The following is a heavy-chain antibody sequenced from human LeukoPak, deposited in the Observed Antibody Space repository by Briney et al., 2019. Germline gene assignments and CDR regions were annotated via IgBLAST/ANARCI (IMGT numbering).Heavy chain of an antibody. J-gene: IGHJ6*03. V-gene: IGHV3-30*02. CDR1: GFTFSNYG. CDR2: IRYDGSEK. CDR3: AKDSRERYYYYYMDV. Sequence: GGSLRLSCTASGFTFSNYGMHWVRQAPGKGLEWVAFIRYDGSEKYYADSVKGRFTISRDNSKNTLYLQMNSLRAEDTAVYYCAKDSRERYYYYYMDVWGKGTTVTVSS. D-gene: IGHD1-26*01.